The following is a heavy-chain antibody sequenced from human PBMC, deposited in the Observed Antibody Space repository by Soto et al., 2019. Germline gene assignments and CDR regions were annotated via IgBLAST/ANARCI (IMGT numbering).Heavy chain of an antibody. Sequence: SETLSRTGTVSGGSVSSGMYYWSWIRQPPGKGLECIGYIYYSGSTNYNPSLKSRVTISVDTSKNQFSLKLSSVTAADTAVYYCARGPYTRYYYDSSGYYVTNFDYWGQGTLVTVS. CDR2: IYYSGST. CDR3: ARGPYTRYYYDSSGYYVTNFDY. V-gene: IGHV4-61*01. J-gene: IGHJ4*02. D-gene: IGHD3-22*01. CDR1: GGSVSSGMYY.